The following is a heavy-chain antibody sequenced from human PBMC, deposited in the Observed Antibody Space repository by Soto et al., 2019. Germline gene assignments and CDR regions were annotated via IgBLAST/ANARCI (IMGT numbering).Heavy chain of an antibody. J-gene: IGHJ4*02. V-gene: IGHV3-30-3*01. CDR1: GFTFSSYA. CDR2: ISYDGSNK. Sequence: PGGSLRLSCAASGFTFSSYAMHWVRQAPGKGLEWVAVISYDGSNKYYADSVKGRFTISRDNSKNTLYLQMNSLRAEDTAVYYCARDSYSGSYYPHYFDYWGQGTQVTVSS. CDR3: ARDSYSGSYYPHYFDY. D-gene: IGHD1-26*01.